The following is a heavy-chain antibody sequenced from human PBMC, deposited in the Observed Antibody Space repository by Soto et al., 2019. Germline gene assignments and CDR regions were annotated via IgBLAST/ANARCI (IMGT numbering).Heavy chain of an antibody. CDR2: ISAYNGNT. CDR1: GYTFTSYG. V-gene: IGHV1-18*01. Sequence: ASVKVSCKASGYTFTSYGISWVRQAPGQGLEWMGWISAYNGNTNYAQKLQGRVTMTTDTSTSTAYMERRSLRSDDTAVYYCARGGDNYDFWSGYYNWFDPWGQGTLVTVSS. CDR3: ARGGDNYDFWSGYYNWFDP. J-gene: IGHJ5*02. D-gene: IGHD3-3*01.